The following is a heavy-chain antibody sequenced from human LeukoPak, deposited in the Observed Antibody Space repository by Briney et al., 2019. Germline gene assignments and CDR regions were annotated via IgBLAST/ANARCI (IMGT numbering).Heavy chain of an antibody. J-gene: IGHJ6*02. CDR1: GYTFTSYY. D-gene: IGHD3-3*01. V-gene: IGHV1-46*01. Sequence: GASVKVSCKASGYTFTSYYMHWVRQAPGQGLEWMGIINPSGGSTSYAQKFQGRVTMNRDTSTSTVYMELSSLRSEDTAVYYCARDRVNFWSYYYYYGMDVWGQGTTVTVSS. CDR2: INPSGGST. CDR3: ARDRVNFWSYYYYYGMDV.